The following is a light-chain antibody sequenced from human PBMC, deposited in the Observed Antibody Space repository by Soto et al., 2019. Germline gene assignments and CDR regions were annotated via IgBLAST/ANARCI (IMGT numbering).Light chain of an antibody. J-gene: IGKJ4*01. CDR3: QHYGSLVLT. CDR1: QSVSSTY. CDR2: GAC. V-gene: IGKV3-20*01. Sequence: EIVLTQSPGTLSLSPGERATLSCRASQSVSSTYLAWYQQKPGQAPRLLIYGACSRATGIPDRFSGSGSGTDFPLTISRLEPEDFAVYYCQHYGSLVLTFGGGTKVEIK.